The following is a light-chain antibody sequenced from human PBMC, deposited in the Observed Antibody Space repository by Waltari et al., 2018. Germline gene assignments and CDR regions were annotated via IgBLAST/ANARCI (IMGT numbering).Light chain of an antibody. V-gene: IGKV3-15*01. J-gene: IGKJ3*01. CDR2: DAS. CDR3: QQYNNWPLT. Sequence: DIMMTQSPATLSVSPGDRAPPSCGASQTVTNKLAWYQQKPGQAPRLLIYDASTRATGIPARFSGSQSGTEFTLTITSLQSEDFGIYYCQQYNNWPLTFGPGTKVDIK. CDR1: QTVTNK.